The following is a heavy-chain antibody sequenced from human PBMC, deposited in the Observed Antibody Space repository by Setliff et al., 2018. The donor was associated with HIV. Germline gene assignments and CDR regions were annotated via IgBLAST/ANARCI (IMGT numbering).Heavy chain of an antibody. CDR1: GYILSAYY. CDR3: AGGKGNSGTYRFLFGSPNEIDAFEF. Sequence: ASVKVSCKAPGYILSAYYMHWVRQAPGQGLEWMGWINPNSGGTNYAQKFQGRVTLTRDTSISTDYMELSRLTSDDTAVYYCAGGKGNSGTYRFLFGSPNEIDAFEFWGLGTMVTVSS. V-gene: IGHV1-2*02. J-gene: IGHJ3*01. D-gene: IGHD3-10*01. CDR2: INPNSGGT.